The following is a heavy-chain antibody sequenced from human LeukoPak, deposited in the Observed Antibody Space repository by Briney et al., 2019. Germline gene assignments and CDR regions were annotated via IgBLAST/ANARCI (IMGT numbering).Heavy chain of an antibody. V-gene: IGHV3-66*01. J-gene: IGHJ6*02. CDR2: IYSGGST. CDR1: GFTFSSYA. CDR3: ARDRDFWSGYQYYYYGMDV. Sequence: GGSLRLSCAASGFTFSSYATSWVRQAPGKGLEWVSVIYSGGSTYYADSVKGRFTISRDNSKNTLYLQMNSLRAEDTAVYYCARDRDFWSGYQYYYYGMDVWGQGTTVTVSS. D-gene: IGHD3-3*01.